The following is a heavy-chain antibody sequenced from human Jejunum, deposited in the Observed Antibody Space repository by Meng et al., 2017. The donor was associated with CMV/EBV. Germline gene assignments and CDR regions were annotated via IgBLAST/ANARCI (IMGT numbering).Heavy chain of an antibody. CDR1: GGSINNYY. Sequence: VSGGSINNYYWSWVRQPPGKGLEWVGHIYSNGNTNYNPSLKSRVTISVDASKNQFSLKLSSVTAADTAVYYCARGQYYHDSTGYYSWGQGRLVTVSS. D-gene: IGHD3-22*01. CDR3: ARGQYYHDSTGYYS. CDR2: IYSNGNT. J-gene: IGHJ4*02. V-gene: IGHV4-59*01.